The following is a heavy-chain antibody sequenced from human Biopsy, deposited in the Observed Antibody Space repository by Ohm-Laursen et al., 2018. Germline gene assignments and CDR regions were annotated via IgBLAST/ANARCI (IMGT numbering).Heavy chain of an antibody. V-gene: IGHV1-69*01. CDR1: GGTFSSYA. Sequence: GSSVKVSCKASGGTFSSYAISWVRQAPGQGPEWMGGIIPIFETIDYAPKFQDRVTITADESTRTAYMDLSSLKSEDTAVYYCARRYCSSTSCSPPFYSWFDPWGQGTLVTVSS. CDR3: ARRYCSSTSCSPPFYSWFDP. J-gene: IGHJ5*02. D-gene: IGHD2-2*01. CDR2: IIPIFETI.